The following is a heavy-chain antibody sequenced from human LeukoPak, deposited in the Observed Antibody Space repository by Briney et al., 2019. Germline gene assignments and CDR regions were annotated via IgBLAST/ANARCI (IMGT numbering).Heavy chain of an antibody. CDR1: GFTFSSYT. J-gene: IGHJ4*02. CDR3: ARATTYDILTGYSDY. CDR2: ISSSSSYI. Sequence: GGSLRLSCAASGFTFSSYTMNWVRQAPGKGLEWVSSISSSSSYIYYADSVKGRFTISRDNAKKSLYLQMNSLRAEDTAVYYCARATTYDILTGYSDYWGQGTLVTVSS. D-gene: IGHD3-9*01. V-gene: IGHV3-21*01.